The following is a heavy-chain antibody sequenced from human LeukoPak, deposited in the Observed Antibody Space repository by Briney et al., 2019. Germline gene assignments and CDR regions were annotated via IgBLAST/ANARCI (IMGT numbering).Heavy chain of an antibody. Sequence: GGSLRLSCAASGFTFSSYAMHWVRQAPGKGLEWVAVISFDGSNKYYADSVKGRFTISRDNSKNTLYLQMNSLRAEDTGVYSCAREGRDCSSTSCYTDFDYWGQGTLVTVSS. CDR2: ISFDGSNK. CDR3: AREGRDCSSTSCYTDFDY. J-gene: IGHJ4*02. CDR1: GFTFSSYA. D-gene: IGHD2-2*02. V-gene: IGHV3-30-3*01.